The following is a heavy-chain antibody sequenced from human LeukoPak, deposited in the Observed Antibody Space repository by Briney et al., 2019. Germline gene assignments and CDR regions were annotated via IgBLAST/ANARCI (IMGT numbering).Heavy chain of an antibody. D-gene: IGHD4-17*01. J-gene: IGHJ4*02. Sequence: SETLSLTCTVSGGSISSGGSSWSWIRQHPGKGLEWIGYIYHSGSTYYNPSLKSRVAISVDRSKNQFSLKLSSVTAADTAVYYCARGQSYGDSPLDFDYWGQGTLVTVSS. CDR1: GGSISSGGSS. CDR2: IYHSGST. CDR3: ARGQSYGDSPLDFDY. V-gene: IGHV4-30-2*01.